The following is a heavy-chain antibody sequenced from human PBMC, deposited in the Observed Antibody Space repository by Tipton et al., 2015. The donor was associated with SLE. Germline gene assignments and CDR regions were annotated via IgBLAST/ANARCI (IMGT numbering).Heavy chain of an antibody. CDR1: AFDVNDIY. Sequence: SLRLSCADSAFDVNDIYMTWVRQAPGRGLEWVASYKQDGSEKSYVDSVLGRFTISRDNANNSLSLQMNSLRAEDTAVYYCARAVVGGSYPLDYWGQGTQVTVSS. D-gene: IGHD1-26*01. J-gene: IGHJ4*02. V-gene: IGHV3-7*03. CDR2: YKQDGSEK. CDR3: ARAVVGGSYPLDY.